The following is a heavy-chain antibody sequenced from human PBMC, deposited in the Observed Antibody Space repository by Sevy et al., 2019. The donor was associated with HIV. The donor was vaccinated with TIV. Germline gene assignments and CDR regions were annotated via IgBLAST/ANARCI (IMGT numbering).Heavy chain of an antibody. CDR2: ISSSSSTI. CDR1: GFTFSSYS. CDR3: ARRGGFRELLSSSTYYGMDV. Sequence: GGSLRLSCAASGFTFSSYSMNWVRQAPGKGLEWVSYISSSSSTIYYAHSVKGRFTISRDNAKNSLYLQMNSLRAEDTAVYYCARRGGFRELLSSSTYYGMDVWGQGTTVTVSS. J-gene: IGHJ6*02. V-gene: IGHV3-48*01. D-gene: IGHD3-10*01.